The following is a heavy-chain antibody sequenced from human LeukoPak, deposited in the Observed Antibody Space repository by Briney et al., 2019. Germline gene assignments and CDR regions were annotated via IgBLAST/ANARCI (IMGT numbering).Heavy chain of an antibody. Sequence: TGGSLRLSCAASGITLSNYWIHWVRQAPGKGLVWVSRISYDGHNTNYADFVKGRFTISRDNSKNTLFLQMNSLRAEDTAMYYCARSGGYREYGDYRGRVTAMGLIAYWGQGTLVTVSS. CDR2: ISYDGHNT. V-gene: IGHV3-74*01. CDR3: ARSGGYREYGDYRGRVTAMGLIAY. D-gene: IGHD2-21*02. J-gene: IGHJ4*02. CDR1: GITLSNYW.